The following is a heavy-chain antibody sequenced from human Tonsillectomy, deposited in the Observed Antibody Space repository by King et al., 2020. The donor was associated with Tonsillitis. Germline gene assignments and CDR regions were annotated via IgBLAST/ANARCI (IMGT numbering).Heavy chain of an antibody. CDR2: IRYDGSNK. J-gene: IGHJ4*02. Sequence: QLVQSGGGVVQPGGSLRLSCAASGFTFSSYGMHWGRQAPGKGLEWVAFIRYDGSNKYYADSVKGRFTISGDNSKNTLYLQMNSLRAEDTAVYYCAKVGSAAYDSSAYYFDYWGQGTLVTVSS. V-gene: IGHV3-30*02. CDR1: GFTFSSYG. CDR3: AKVGSAAYDSSAYYFDY. D-gene: IGHD3-22*01.